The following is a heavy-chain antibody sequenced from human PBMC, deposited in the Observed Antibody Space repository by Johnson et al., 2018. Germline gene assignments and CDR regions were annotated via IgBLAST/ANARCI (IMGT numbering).Heavy chain of an antibody. Sequence: QVQLQESGPGLVRPSEILSLTCSVSGGYISSSNYYWGWIRQPPGKGLEWIGSIFHSGSTSHNPSLKSRVTISVDTSSNQFSLKMTSMTAADTAVYYCARESFSITAGNDGFDIWGQGTMVTVSS. CDR2: IFHSGST. V-gene: IGHV4-39*07. J-gene: IGHJ3*02. CDR1: GGYISSSNYY. CDR3: ARESFSITAGNDGFDI. D-gene: IGHD6-13*01.